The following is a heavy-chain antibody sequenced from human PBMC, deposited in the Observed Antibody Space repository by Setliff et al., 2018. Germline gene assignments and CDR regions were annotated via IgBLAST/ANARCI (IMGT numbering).Heavy chain of an antibody. V-gene: IGHV4-34*01. CDR1: GDSFSDYY. CDR2: INHSGHT. J-gene: IGHJ4*02. D-gene: IGHD3-3*01. Sequence: SETLSLTCAVYGDSFSDYYWSWIRQPPGQGLEWIEEINHSGHTNYSPSLRSRVTMSVDTSKKQLSLRLSTVTAADTAVYHCRFWSGYYKNDYWGQGTLVTVSS. CDR3: RFWSGYYKNDY.